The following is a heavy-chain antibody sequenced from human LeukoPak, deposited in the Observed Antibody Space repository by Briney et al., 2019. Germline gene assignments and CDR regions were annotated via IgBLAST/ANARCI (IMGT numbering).Heavy chain of an antibody. V-gene: IGHV4-39*07. D-gene: IGHD6-13*01. CDR3: ASVRAAAGPSYFDY. CDR1: GGSISSSRYY. CDR2: IYHSGYT. Sequence: SETLSLTCTVSGGSISSSRYYWGWIRQPPGKGLEWIGTIYHSGYTYYNPSLKSRVTISGATSKNQFSLKLSSVTAADTAVYYCASVRAAAGPSYFDYWGQGTLVTVSS. J-gene: IGHJ4*02.